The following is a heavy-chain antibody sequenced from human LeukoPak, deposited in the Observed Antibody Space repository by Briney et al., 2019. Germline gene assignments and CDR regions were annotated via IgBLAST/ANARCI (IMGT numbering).Heavy chain of an antibody. J-gene: IGHJ1*01. V-gene: IGHV3-48*02. Sequence: GGSLRLSCAVSGFTFSTHSMNWVRQAPGKGLEWVSYITRSSTTIFYADFVKGRFTISRDNAKNSLYLQMNSLRDEDTAVYYCARSGDYYDTLTGLQHWGQGTLDPVSS. D-gene: IGHD3-9*01. CDR1: GFTFSTHS. CDR2: ITRSSTTI. CDR3: ARSGDYYDTLTGLQH.